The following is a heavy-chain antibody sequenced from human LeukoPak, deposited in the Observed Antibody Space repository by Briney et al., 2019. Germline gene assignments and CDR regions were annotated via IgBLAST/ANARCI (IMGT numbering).Heavy chain of an antibody. D-gene: IGHD2-2*01. V-gene: IGHV4-34*01. Sequence: SETLSLTCAVYGGSFSGYYWSWIRQPPGKGLEWIGEINHSGSTNYNPSLKSRVTISVDTSKSQFSLKLSSVTAADTAVYYCAREGGYCSSTSCYYKFNWFDPWGQGTLVTVSS. CDR1: GGSFSGYY. CDR2: INHSGST. J-gene: IGHJ5*02. CDR3: AREGGYCSSTSCYYKFNWFDP.